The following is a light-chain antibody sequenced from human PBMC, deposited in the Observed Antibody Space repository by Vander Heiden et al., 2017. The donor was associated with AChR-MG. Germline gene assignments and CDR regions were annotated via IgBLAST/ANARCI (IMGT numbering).Light chain of an antibody. CDR2: GAS. V-gene: IGKV3D-15*01. CDR1: QSVGNN. CDR3: EQYDAWYT. J-gene: IGKJ2*01. Sequence: EIVMTQSPPTLSVPPGERVTLAPRASQSVGNNLAWHQQQPGPAPRLLIYGASTSATGIPARFSGSGSGTEFTLTISTLQSEDFAIYYCEQYDAWYTFGQGTKLEIK.